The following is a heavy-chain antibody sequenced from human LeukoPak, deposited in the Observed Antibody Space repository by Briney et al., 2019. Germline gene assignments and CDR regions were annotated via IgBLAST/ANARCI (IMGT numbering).Heavy chain of an antibody. CDR1: GGSISGYY. J-gene: IGHJ4*02. V-gene: IGHV4-59*12. CDR2: IYYSGST. CDR3: ARDRESESDSEGDY. Sequence: PSETLSLTCTVSGGSISGYYWSWIRQPPGKGLEWIGCIYYSGSTNYNPSLESRVTISVDTSKNQFSLKLSSVTAADTAVYYCARDRESESDSEGDYWGQGTLVTVSS. D-gene: IGHD4-11*01.